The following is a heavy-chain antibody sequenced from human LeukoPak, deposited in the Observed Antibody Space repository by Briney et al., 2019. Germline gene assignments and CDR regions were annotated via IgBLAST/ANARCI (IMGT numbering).Heavy chain of an antibody. J-gene: IGHJ4*02. V-gene: IGHV3-15*01. CDR3: ARDPRPRIGYD. D-gene: IGHD1-26*01. CDR2: IKRKTDRGTT. Sequence: KTGGSLRLSRAASGFTFSDTWMSWVRQAPGKGLEWVGRIKRKTDRGTTDYAAPMKGRFTISRDDSKNTLYLQMNSLKTEDTAVYYCARDPRPRIGYDWGQGTLVTVSS. CDR1: GFTFSDTW.